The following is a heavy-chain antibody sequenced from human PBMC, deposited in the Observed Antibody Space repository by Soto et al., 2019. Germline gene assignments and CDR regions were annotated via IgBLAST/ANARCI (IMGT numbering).Heavy chain of an antibody. Sequence: GESLTISCTCRGYNFSDYWIGWVRQMPGKGLEWMGMIFPGDSDTKNSPSLQGQITMSVDKSDSSAYLQWRSLKASDTAMYYCAAGYTTGPDAFDIWGQGTMVTVSS. CDR3: AAGYTTGPDAFDI. CDR2: IFPGDSDT. CDR1: GYNFSDYW. V-gene: IGHV5-51*01. D-gene: IGHD6-13*01. J-gene: IGHJ3*02.